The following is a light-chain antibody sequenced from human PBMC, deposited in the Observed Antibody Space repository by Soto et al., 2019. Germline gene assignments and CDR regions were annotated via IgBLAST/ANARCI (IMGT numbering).Light chain of an antibody. V-gene: IGKV3-15*01. CDR3: KQSNNWPKT. CDR2: DAS. Sequence: EIVMTQSPDILSVSPGETATLSCRASQSVGSNLAWYQQKPGQAPRLLISDASTRAAGLPARFSGSGSGTEFTLTISSLQSEDFAVYYCKQSNNWPKTFGQGTKVDIK. J-gene: IGKJ1*01. CDR1: QSVGSN.